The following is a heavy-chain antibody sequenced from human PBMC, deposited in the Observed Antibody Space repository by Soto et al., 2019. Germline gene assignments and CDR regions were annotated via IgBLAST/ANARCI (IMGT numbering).Heavy chain of an antibody. Sequence: GGSLRLSCAASGFTFSSYSMNWVRQAPGKGLEWVSSISSSSSYIYYADSVKGRFTISRDNAKNSLYLQMNSLRAEDTAVYYCARDLAPTTAYYYYGMDVWGQGTTVNGSS. CDR1: GFTFSSYS. V-gene: IGHV3-21*01. J-gene: IGHJ6*02. CDR3: ARDLAPTTAYYYYGMDV. D-gene: IGHD1-26*01. CDR2: ISSSSSYI.